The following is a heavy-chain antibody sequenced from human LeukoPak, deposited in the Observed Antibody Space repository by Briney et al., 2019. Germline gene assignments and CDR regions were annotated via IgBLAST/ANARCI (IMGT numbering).Heavy chain of an antibody. Sequence: PGGSLRLSCAAPGFTFSSYEMNWVRQAPGKGLEWVSSISSTSSYIYYADSVKGRFTISRDNAKNSLYLQMNSLRAEDTAMYYCARERRTTYGPYYYYYMDVWGKGTTVTVSS. CDR3: ARERRTTYGPYYYYYMDV. CDR1: GFTFSSYE. D-gene: IGHD4-11*01. CDR2: ISSTSSYI. J-gene: IGHJ6*03. V-gene: IGHV3-21*01.